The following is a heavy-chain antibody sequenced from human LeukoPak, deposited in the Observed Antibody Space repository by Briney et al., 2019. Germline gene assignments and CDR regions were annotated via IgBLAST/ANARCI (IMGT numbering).Heavy chain of an antibody. Sequence: SETLSLTCTVSGGSISSSSYYWGWIRQPPGKGLEWIGSIYYSGSTYYNPSLKSRVTISVDTSKNQFSLKLSSVTAADTAVYYCAGDPGSENWFDPWGQGTLVTVSS. V-gene: IGHV4-39*07. CDR3: AGDPGSENWFDP. CDR1: GGSISSSSYY. D-gene: IGHD3-10*01. J-gene: IGHJ5*02. CDR2: IYYSGST.